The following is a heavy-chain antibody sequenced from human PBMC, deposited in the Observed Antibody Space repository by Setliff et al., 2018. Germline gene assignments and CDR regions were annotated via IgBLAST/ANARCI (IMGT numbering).Heavy chain of an antibody. CDR1: GFTFSSYW. CDR2: IKQDGSEK. CDR3: AKRDYYDSSGYLLPYMDV. V-gene: IGHV3-7*01. D-gene: IGHD3-22*01. Sequence: PGGSLRLSCAASGFTFSSYWMSWVRQAPGKGLEWVANIKQDGSEKYYVDSVKGRFTISRDNAKNSLYLQMNSLRAEDTAVYYCAKRDYYDSSGYLLPYMDVWGKGTTVTVSS. J-gene: IGHJ6*03.